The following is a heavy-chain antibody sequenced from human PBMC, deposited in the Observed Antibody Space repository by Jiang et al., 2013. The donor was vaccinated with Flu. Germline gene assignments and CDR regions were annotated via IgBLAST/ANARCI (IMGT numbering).Heavy chain of an antibody. CDR1: GGSISSYY. Sequence: GLVKPSETLSLTCTVPGGSISSYYWSWIRQPPGKGLEWIGYIYYSGSTNYNPSLKSRVTISVDTSKNQFSLKLSSATAADTAVYYCARHRGDGYPLFDYWGQGTLVTVSS. D-gene: IGHD5-24*01. CDR3: ARHRGDGYPLFDY. V-gene: IGHV4-59*08. J-gene: IGHJ4*02. CDR2: IYYSGST.